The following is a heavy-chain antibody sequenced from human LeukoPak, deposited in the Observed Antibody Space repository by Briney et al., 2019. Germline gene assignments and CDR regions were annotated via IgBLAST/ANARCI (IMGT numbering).Heavy chain of an antibody. V-gene: IGHV3-30*04. CDR3: ARDLRRGYCSSTSCLYYYYGMDV. J-gene: IGHJ6*02. D-gene: IGHD2-2*03. CDR1: GFTFSSYA. Sequence: GGSLRLSCAASGFTFSSYAMHWVRQAPGKGLEWVAVISYDGSNKYYADSVKGRFTISRDNSKNTLYLQMNSLRAEDTAVYYCARDLRRGYCSSTSCLYYYYGMDVWGQGTTVTVS. CDR2: ISYDGSNK.